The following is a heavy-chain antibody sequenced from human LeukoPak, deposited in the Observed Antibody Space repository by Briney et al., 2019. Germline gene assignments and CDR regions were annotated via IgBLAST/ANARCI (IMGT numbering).Heavy chain of an antibody. CDR1: GESISSHY. CDR2: ITNSGTT. CDR3: ARLVSCSSTSCYDGYYYYYMDV. V-gene: IGHV4-59*11. J-gene: IGHJ6*03. D-gene: IGHD2-2*01. Sequence: SETLSLTCNVSGESISSHYWSWTRQSPGKGLEWIGYITNSGTTKFNPSLKSRVTISRDTSKNQISLRLSSVTAADTAVYYCARLVSCSSTSCYDGYYYYYMDVWGKGTTVTISS.